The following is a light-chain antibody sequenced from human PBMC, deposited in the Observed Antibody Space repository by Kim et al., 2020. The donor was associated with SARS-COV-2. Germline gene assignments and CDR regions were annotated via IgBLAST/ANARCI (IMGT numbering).Light chain of an antibody. J-gene: IGLJ1*01. CDR1: SSNIRSNY. CDR3: AIWDDSLSEYV. V-gene: IGLV1-47*01. Sequence: GQRVIISCSGSSSNIRSNYLNWYQQLPGTAPKLLIYRNNQRPSGVPDRFSGSKSGTSASLAISGLRSEDEADYYCAIWDDSLSEYVFGTGTKVTVL. CDR2: RNN.